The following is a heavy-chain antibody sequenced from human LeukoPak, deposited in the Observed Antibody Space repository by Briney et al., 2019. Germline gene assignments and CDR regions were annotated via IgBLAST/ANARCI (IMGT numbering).Heavy chain of an antibody. CDR2: IYHSGST. J-gene: IGHJ4*02. Sequence: SETRSLTCAVSGGSISSGGYSWSWIRQPPGKGLEWIGYIYHSGSTYYNPSLKSRVTISVDRSKNHFSLKLSSVTAADTAVYYCARDSGIAAAGTGGTFDYWGQGTLVTVSS. CDR3: ARDSGIAAAGTGGTFDY. CDR1: GGSISSGGYS. D-gene: IGHD6-13*01. V-gene: IGHV4-30-2*01.